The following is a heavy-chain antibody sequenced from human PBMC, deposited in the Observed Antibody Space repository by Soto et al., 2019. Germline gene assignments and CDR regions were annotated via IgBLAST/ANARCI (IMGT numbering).Heavy chain of an antibody. D-gene: IGHD2-2*01. V-gene: IGHV4-59*01. J-gene: IGHJ6*03. CDR2: IYYSGST. CDR3: ARDRDCSSTSCWDYYYMDV. CDR1: GGSISSYY. Sequence: SETLSLTCTVSGGSISSYYWSWIRQPPGKGLEWIGYIYYSGSTNYNPSLKSRVTISVDTSKNQFSLKPSSVTAADTAVYYCARDRDCSSTSCWDYYYMDVWGKGTTVTVSS.